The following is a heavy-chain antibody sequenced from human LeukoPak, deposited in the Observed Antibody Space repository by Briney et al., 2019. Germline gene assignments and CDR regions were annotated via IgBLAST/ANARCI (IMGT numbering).Heavy chain of an antibody. V-gene: IGHV4-59*01. CDR2: ISDSGST. Sequence: SETLSLTCTVSGGSINGYLWTWIRQPPGKGLEWVGYISDSGSTNYNPSLKSRVTLSVDSSNTEFSLRLNSVTAADTAVYYCARVFRGAVTSNWFDPWGQGTPVTVSS. D-gene: IGHD4-17*01. CDR3: ARVFRGAVTSNWFDP. J-gene: IGHJ5*02. CDR1: GGSINGYL.